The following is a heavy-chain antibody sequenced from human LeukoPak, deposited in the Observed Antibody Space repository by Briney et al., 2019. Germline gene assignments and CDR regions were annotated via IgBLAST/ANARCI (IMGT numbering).Heavy chain of an antibody. CDR3: ARFGIFYDMDI. V-gene: IGHV4-59*01. CDR1: GGSISGNY. Sequence: SETLSLTCTVTGGSISGNYWTCTRQSPGKGLEWIGQIHSSGKADYTPSLRSRTTISVDPSKPQMFLKLSSVTAADTAVYYCARFGIFYDMDIWRQGTTVPVSS. CDR2: IHSSGKA. D-gene: IGHD3-16*01. J-gene: IGHJ6*02.